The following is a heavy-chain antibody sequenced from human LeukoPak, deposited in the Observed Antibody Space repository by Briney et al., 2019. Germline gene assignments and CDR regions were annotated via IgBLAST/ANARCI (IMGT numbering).Heavy chain of an antibody. D-gene: IGHD3-3*01. CDR3: ARGYDFWSGYYTDY. CDR2: INRNSGGT. CDR1: GYTFTGYY. V-gene: IGHV1-2*02. J-gene: IGHJ4*02. Sequence: ASVKVSCKASGYTFTGYYMHWVRQAPGQGLEWIGWINRNSGGTNYAQKFQGRVTMTRDTSISTAYMELSRLRSDDTAVYYCARGYDFWSGYYTDYWGQGTLVTVSS.